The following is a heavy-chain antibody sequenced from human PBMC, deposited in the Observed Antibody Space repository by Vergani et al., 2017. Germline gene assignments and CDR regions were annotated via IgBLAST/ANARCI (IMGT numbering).Heavy chain of an antibody. CDR3: ARDSAVGGNFDS. V-gene: IGHV4-61*02. J-gene: IGHJ4*02. D-gene: IGHD1-26*01. CDR2: IYYSGRT. CDR1: GGYISGVSYY. Sequence: QVQLQESGPGLVKPSQSLSLPCTVSGGYISGVSYYLSWVRQPAGKGLEWIGRIYYSGRTDYNPSLESRVTISVDTSKNTFSLKLNSVTAADTAIYYCARDSAVGGNFDSWGQGTLVSVSS.